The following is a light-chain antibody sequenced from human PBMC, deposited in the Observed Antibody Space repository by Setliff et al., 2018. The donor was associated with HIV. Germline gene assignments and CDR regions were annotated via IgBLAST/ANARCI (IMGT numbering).Light chain of an antibody. CDR1: SGDVGRYNL. CDR2: QAS. CDR3: CSYAGAYVE. V-gene: IGLV2-23*01. J-gene: IGLJ2*01. Sequence: QSALAQPASVSGSPGQSITISCTGTSGDVGRYNLVSWYQQQPGKTPKLMIYQASKRPSGVSNRFSGSKSGNTASLTISGLQAEDEADYYCCSYAGAYVEFGGGTKVTVL.